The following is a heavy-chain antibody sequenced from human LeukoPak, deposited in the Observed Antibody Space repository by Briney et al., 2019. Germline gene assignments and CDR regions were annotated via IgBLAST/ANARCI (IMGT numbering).Heavy chain of an antibody. Sequence: GVSVKVSCKASGYTFTDYDVNWVRQAPGQGLEWMGWINPDSGGTNYAQKFQGRVTMTRDTSITTAYMELSGLTSDDAAVYYCARDFPRTIGASGFDHWGQGTLVTVSS. CDR3: ARDFPRTIGASGFDH. CDR1: GYTFTDYD. CDR2: INPDSGGT. V-gene: IGHV1-2*02. D-gene: IGHD6-13*01. J-gene: IGHJ4*02.